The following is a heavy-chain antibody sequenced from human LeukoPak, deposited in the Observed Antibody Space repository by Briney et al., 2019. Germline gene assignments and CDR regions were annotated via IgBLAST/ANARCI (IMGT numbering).Heavy chain of an antibody. CDR1: GYTFPSYG. V-gene: IGHV1-18*04. Sequence: ASVKVSCKASGYTFPSYGISWVRQAPGQELDGMGWISAYNGNTNYAQKLQGRVTMTTDTSTSTAYMELRSLRSDDTAVYYCARDLTESGMDVWGKGTTVTVSS. CDR2: ISAYNGNT. J-gene: IGHJ6*04. D-gene: IGHD4-11*01. CDR3: ARDLTESGMDV.